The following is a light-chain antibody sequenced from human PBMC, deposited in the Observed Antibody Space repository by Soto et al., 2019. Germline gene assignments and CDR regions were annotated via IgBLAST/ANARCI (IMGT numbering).Light chain of an antibody. CDR2: LGS. J-gene: IGKJ4*01. V-gene: IGKV2-28*01. CDR1: RNLLHSNGYYY. Sequence: EIVLTQSPLSLPVTPGESASISCRSSRNLLHSNGYYYLDWYLQKPGQSPQLLIYLGSNRASGVPDRFSGSGSGTDFTLTISRVEAEDVGVYFCAQGLATPCTFGGGTKVDIK. CDR3: AQGLATPCT.